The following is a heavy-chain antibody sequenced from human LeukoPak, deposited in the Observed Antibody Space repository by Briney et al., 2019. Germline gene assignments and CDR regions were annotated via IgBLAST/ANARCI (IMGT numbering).Heavy chain of an antibody. CDR2: IIPIFGTA. V-gene: IGHV1-69*13. D-gene: IGHD2-21*02. CDR3: ARDIVVVTAKGEDYYYGMDV. Sequence: SVKVSCKASGGTFSSYAISWVRQAPGQGLEWMGGIIPIFGTANYAQKFQGRVTITADESTSTAYMELSNLRSEDTAVYYCARDIVVVTAKGEDYYYGMDVWGQGTTVTVSS. J-gene: IGHJ6*02. CDR1: GGTFSSYA.